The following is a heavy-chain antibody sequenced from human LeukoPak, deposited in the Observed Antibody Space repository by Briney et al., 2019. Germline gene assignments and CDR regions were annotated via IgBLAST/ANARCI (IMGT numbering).Heavy chain of an antibody. D-gene: IGHD1-1*01. J-gene: IGHJ5*02. CDR2: ISGSASST. CDR1: GFTFSNYA. CDR3: ASELNGAFDP. V-gene: IGHV3-23*01. Sequence: GGSLRLSCAASGFTFSNYAMSWVRQAPGKGLEWVSAISGSASSTYHADSVKGRFTISRDNAKNSLYLQMNSLRAEDTAVYYCASELNGAFDPWGQGTLVTVSS.